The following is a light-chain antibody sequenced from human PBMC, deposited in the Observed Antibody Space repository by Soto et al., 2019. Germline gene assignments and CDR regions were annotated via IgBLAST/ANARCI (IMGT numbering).Light chain of an antibody. Sequence: DIQMTQSPSTLSASVGDRVTITCRASQSISSWLAWYQQKPGKAPKLLIYAASSLRSGVPSRISGSGSGTDFTLTISSLQPEDFATYYCHQSYSTPQTFGQGTKVETK. J-gene: IGKJ1*01. CDR2: AAS. CDR3: HQSYSTPQT. CDR1: QSISSW. V-gene: IGKV1-39*01.